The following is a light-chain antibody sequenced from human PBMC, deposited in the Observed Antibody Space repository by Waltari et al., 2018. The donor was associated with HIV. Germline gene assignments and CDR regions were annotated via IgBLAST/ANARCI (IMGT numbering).Light chain of an antibody. CDR2: EVS. Sequence: QSALTQPASVSGSPGQSITISCTGTNSDVGDYNYVSWYHQHPGKAPKLMIFEVSDRPSGVSNRFSGSKSGTTASLTISGLQAEDEADYYCSSYTSTSIPVFGGGTKLTVL. J-gene: IGLJ2*01. CDR1: NSDVGDYNY. V-gene: IGLV2-14*01. CDR3: SSYTSTSIPV.